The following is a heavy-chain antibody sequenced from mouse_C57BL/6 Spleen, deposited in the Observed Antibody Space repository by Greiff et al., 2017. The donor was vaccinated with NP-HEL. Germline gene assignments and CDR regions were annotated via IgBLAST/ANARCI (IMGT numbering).Heavy chain of an antibody. Sequence: EVQGVESGGGLVKPGGSLKLSCAASGFTFSSYAMSWVRQTPEKRLEWVATISDGGSYTYYPDNVKGRFTISRDNAKNNLYLQMSHLKSEDTAMYYCARDGSYSAMDYWGQGTSVTVSS. CDR3: ARDGSYSAMDY. CDR1: GFTFSSYA. V-gene: IGHV5-4*01. CDR2: ISDGGSYT. J-gene: IGHJ4*01.